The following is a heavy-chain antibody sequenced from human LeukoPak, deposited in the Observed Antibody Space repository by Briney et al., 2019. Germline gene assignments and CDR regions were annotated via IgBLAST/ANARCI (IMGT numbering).Heavy chain of an antibody. D-gene: IGHD2-2*02. J-gene: IGHJ4*02. CDR1: GFTFSSYG. CDR2: ISYDGSNK. V-gene: IGHV3-30*18. CDR3: AKDLHYCSSTSCYINYFDY. Sequence: PGRSLRLSCAASGFTFSSYGMHWVRQAPGKGLEWVAVISYDGSNKYYADSVKGRFTISRDNSKNTLYLQMNSLRAEDTAVYYCAKDLHYCSSTSCYINYFDYWGQGTLVTVS.